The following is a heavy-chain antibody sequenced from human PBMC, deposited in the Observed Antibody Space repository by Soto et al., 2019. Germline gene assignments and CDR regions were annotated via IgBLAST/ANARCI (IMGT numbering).Heavy chain of an antibody. Sequence: QVQMVPAGAAVKKPGDSVRVSCKTSGYTFTDYYMHWVRPAPGQGFEWVGGINPETGIPQYVSRFQGRVTVTRDTSTSTAYTELNGLTSDDTAVDYCASEDCRNNHFLKGVDYWGQGTLVTGSP. J-gene: IGHJ4*02. CDR1: GYTFTDYY. V-gene: IGHV1-2*02. D-gene: IGHD2-15*01. CDR2: INPETGIP. CDR3: ASEDCRNNHFLKGVDY.